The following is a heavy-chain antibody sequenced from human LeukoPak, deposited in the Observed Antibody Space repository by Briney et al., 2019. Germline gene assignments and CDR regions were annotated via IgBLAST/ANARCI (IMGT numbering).Heavy chain of an antibody. CDR1: GGSIRGSSYY. CDR2: IYYSGST. J-gene: IGHJ5*02. Sequence: TSETLSLTCTVSGGSIRGSSYYWVWIRQPPGKGLEWIGTIYYSGSTYYNPSLKSRVTISADTSKNQLSLKVRSVTAADTAVYYCARSSGVVIHNWSDPWGQGTLVTVSS. CDR3: ARSSGVVIHNWSDP. V-gene: IGHV4-39*01. D-gene: IGHD3-3*01.